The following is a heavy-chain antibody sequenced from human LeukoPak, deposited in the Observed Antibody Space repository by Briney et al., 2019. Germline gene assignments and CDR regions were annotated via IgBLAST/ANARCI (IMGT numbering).Heavy chain of an antibody. CDR3: AKASRAYYDFWSGYHDY. CDR1: GFTFSSYG. V-gene: IGHV3-33*06. CDR2: IWYDGSNK. D-gene: IGHD3-3*01. J-gene: IGHJ4*02. Sequence: GGSLRLSCAASGFTFSSYGMHWVRQAPGKGLEWVAVIWYDGSNKYYADSVKGRFTISRDNSKNTLYLQMNSLRAEDTAVYYCAKASRAYYDFWSGYHDYWGQGTLVTVSS.